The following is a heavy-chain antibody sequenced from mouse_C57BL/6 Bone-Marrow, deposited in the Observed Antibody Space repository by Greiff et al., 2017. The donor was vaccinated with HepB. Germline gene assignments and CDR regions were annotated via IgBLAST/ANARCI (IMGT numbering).Heavy chain of an antibody. D-gene: IGHD1-1*01. CDR1: GYAFSSYW. V-gene: IGHV1-80*01. Sequence: VQLVESGAELVKPGASVKISCKASGYAFSSYWMNWVKQRPGKGLEWIGQIYPGDGDTNYNGKFKGKATLTADKSSSTAYMQLSSLTSEDSAVYFCARAGYYGSSFDYWGQGTTLTVSS. CDR3: ARAGYYGSSFDY. CDR2: IYPGDGDT. J-gene: IGHJ2*01.